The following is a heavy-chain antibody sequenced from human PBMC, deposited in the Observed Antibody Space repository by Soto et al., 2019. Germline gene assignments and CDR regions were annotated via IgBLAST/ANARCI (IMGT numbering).Heavy chain of an antibody. CDR2: IYYSGST. D-gene: IGHD6-19*01. CDR1: GGSISSSSYY. CDR3: ARHNWARVGGYSSGWYVYYYYLDV. Sequence: QLQLQESGPGLVKPSETLSLTCTVSGGSISSSSYYWGWIRQPPGKGLEWIGSIYYSGSTYYNPSLKSPAPISVDTANNQFSLKLSSVTGADTAVYYCARHNWARVGGYSSGWYVYYYYLDVWGKGTTVTVSS. J-gene: IGHJ6*03. V-gene: IGHV4-39*01.